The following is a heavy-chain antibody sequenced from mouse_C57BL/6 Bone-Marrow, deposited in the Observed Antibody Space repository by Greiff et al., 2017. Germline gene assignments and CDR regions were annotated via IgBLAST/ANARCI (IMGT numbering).Heavy chain of an antibody. CDR1: GFSFNTYA. V-gene: IGHV10-1*01. Sequence: EVQLVESGGGLVQPKGSLKLSCAASGFSFNTYAMNWVRQAPGKGLEWVARIRSKSNNYATYYADSVKDRFTISRDDSESMLYLQMNNLKTEDTAMYYCVRHELYYAMDYWGQGTSVTVSS. CDR2: IRSKSNNYAT. CDR3: VRHELYYAMDY. J-gene: IGHJ4*01. D-gene: IGHD1-3*01.